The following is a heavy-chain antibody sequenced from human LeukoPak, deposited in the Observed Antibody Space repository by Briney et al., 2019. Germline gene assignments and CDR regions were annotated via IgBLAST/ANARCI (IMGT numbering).Heavy chain of an antibody. V-gene: IGHV3-48*04. CDR3: ARDNKDQWLVKRNFDY. Sequence: TGGSLRLSCAASGFTFSSYSMNWVRQAPGKGLEWVSYISSSSSTIYYADSVKGRFTISRDNAKNSLYLQMNSLRAEDTAVYYCARDNKDQWLVKRNFDYWGQGTLVTVSS. J-gene: IGHJ4*02. D-gene: IGHD6-19*01. CDR2: ISSSSSTI. CDR1: GFTFSSYS.